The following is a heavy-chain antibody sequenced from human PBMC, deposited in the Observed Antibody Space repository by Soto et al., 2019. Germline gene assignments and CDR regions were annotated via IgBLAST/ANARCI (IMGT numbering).Heavy chain of an antibody. CDR3: ARWEQLLVGPTNGFDP. CDR2: ISAYNGNT. CDR1: GYTFTSYG. J-gene: IGHJ5*02. Sequence: ASVKVSCKASGYTFTSYGISWVRQAPGQGLEWMGWISAYNGNTNYAQKLQGRVTMTTDTSTSTAYMELRSLRSDDTAVYYCARWEQLLVGPTNGFDPWGQGTLVTVSS. D-gene: IGHD6-6*01. V-gene: IGHV1-18*04.